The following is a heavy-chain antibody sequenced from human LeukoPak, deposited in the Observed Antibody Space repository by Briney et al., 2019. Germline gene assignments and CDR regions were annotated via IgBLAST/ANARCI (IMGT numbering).Heavy chain of an antibody. CDR1: GGPISSYY. J-gene: IGHJ4*02. CDR3: ARHTDIAPLSSLKY. Sequence: KPSETLSLTCTVSGGPISSYYRSWIRQTPGKGLEWIGDIYYSGSTNYNPSLKSRVTISVGTSKNQSSLKLSSVTGADAAVYYCARHTDIAPLSSLKYWGQGTLVTVSS. CDR2: IYYSGST. V-gene: IGHV4-59*08. D-gene: IGHD6-13*01.